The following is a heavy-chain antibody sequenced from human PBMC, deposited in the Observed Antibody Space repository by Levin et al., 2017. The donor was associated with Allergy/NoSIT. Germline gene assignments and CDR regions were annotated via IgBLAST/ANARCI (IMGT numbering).Heavy chain of an antibody. Sequence: PSETLSLTCAASGFTFSSYSMNWVRQAPGKGLEWVSSISSSSSYIYYADSVKGRFTISRDNAKNSLYLQMNSLRAEDTAVYYCARDRVGYGEPMAYYYGMDVWGQGTTVTVSS. J-gene: IGHJ6*02. CDR2: ISSSSSYI. CDR1: GFTFSSYS. V-gene: IGHV3-21*01. CDR3: ARDRVGYGEPMAYYYGMDV. D-gene: IGHD4-17*01.